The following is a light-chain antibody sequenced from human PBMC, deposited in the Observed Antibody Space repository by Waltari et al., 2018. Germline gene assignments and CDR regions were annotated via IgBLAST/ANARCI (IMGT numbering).Light chain of an antibody. Sequence: DIVLTQSPAILSLSSGERASLSCRASQSVTNYLAWYQQKPGQAPRRLIYDTSNRATGIPARFSGSGFGTDFTLTISSLEPEDFAVYYCQQRRDWPLTFGGGTKVEIK. CDR1: QSVTNY. J-gene: IGKJ4*01. CDR3: QQRRDWPLT. V-gene: IGKV3-11*01. CDR2: DTS.